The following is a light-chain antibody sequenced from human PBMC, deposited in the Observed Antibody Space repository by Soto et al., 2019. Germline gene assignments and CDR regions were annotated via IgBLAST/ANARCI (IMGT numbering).Light chain of an antibody. V-gene: IGLV1-40*01. Sequence: QSALTQPPSVSGAPGQRVTISCTGSSSNIGAGYDVHWYQQLPGTAPKLLIYGNSNRPSGVPDRFSGSKSGTSASLAITGLQAEDEADYYCQSYGSSLSRVFGGGTKVTVL. CDR3: QSYGSSLSRV. CDR1: SSNIGAGYD. CDR2: GNS. J-gene: IGLJ2*01.